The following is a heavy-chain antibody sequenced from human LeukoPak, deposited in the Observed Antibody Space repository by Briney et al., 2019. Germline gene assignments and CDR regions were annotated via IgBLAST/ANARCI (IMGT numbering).Heavy chain of an antibody. D-gene: IGHD3-3*01. V-gene: IGHV3-74*01. Sequence: GGSLRLSCAASGFTFSSYWMHWVRQAPGKGLVWVSRINSDGSSTSYADSVKGRFTISRDNSKNTLYLQMNSLRAEDTAVYYCAKGGRDYDFWSGYSPAGPFDYWGQGTLVTVSS. CDR2: INSDGSST. CDR3: AKGGRDYDFWSGYSPAGPFDY. CDR1: GFTFSSYW. J-gene: IGHJ4*02.